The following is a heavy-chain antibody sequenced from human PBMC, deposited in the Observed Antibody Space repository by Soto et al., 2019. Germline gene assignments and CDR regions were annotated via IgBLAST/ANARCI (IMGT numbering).Heavy chain of an antibody. CDR2: IWYDGSNK. V-gene: IGHV3-33*01. CDR3: ASEFISGEPAAIAYYYYCMDV. D-gene: IGHD2-2*02. J-gene: IGHJ6*02. CDR1: GFTFSTYG. Sequence: QVQLVESGGGVVQPGRSLRLSCAASGFTFSTYGMHWVRQAPGKGLEWVAVIWYDGSNKYYVDAVKGRFFISRDNSKNTLYLQMNSLRAEDTAVYFCASEFISGEPAAIAYYYYCMDVWGQGATVTVSS.